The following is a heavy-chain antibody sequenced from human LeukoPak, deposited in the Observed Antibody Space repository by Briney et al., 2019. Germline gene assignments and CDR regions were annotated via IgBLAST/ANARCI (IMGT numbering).Heavy chain of an antibody. Sequence: GGSLRLSCAASGFTFSSYAMTWVRQAPGKGLEWVSGIYASGSATHYADTVKGRFTISRDNSKNTLYLHMNTLSAEDTAVYYCAKRPRDSSGYYLGAFDIWGQGTMVTVSS. CDR2: IYASGSAT. V-gene: IGHV3-23*01. CDR3: AKRPRDSSGYYLGAFDI. CDR1: GFTFSSYA. D-gene: IGHD3-22*01. J-gene: IGHJ3*02.